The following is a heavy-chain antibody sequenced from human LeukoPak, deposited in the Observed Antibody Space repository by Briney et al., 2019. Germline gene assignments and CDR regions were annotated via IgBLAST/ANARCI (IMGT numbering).Heavy chain of an antibody. D-gene: IGHD5-12*01. J-gene: IGHJ4*02. CDR1: GFTFSDYY. CDR2: ISRSRSYT. V-gene: IGHV3-11*03. CDR3: ASAQDSGYKHFDY. Sequence: PGGSLRLSCAASGFTFSDYYMSWIRQAPGEGLEWVSYISRSRSYTNYADSVKGRFTISRDNAKNLLYLQMNSLRAEDTAVYYCASAQDSGYKHFDYWGQGTLVTVSS.